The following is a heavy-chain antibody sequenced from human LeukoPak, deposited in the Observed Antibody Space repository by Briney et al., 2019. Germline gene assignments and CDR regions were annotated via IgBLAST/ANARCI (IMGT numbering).Heavy chain of an antibody. D-gene: IGHD2-15*01. CDR3: ARVVLGYCSGGSCYGFDY. CDR2: IYYSGST. V-gene: IGHV4-31*03. Sequence: SETLSLTCTVSGGSISSGGYYWSWVRQHPGKGLEWIVYIYYSGSTYYNPSLKSRVTISVDTSKNQFSLKLSSVTAADTAVYYCARVVLGYCSGGSCYGFDYWGQGTLVTVSS. J-gene: IGHJ4*02. CDR1: GGSISSGGYY.